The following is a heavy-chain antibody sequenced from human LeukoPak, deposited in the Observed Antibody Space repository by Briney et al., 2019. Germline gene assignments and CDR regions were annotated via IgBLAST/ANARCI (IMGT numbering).Heavy chain of an antibody. J-gene: IGHJ4*02. CDR1: GGSFSGYY. CDR2: INHSGST. CDR3: ARGCRSWYTAFDY. Sequence: SETLSLTCAVYGGSFSGYYWIWMRQPPGKGLEWIGEINHSGSTNYNPSLKSRVTISVDTSKNQFSLKLSSVTAADTAVYYCARGCRSWYTAFDYWGQGTLVTVSS. V-gene: IGHV4-34*01. D-gene: IGHD6-13*01.